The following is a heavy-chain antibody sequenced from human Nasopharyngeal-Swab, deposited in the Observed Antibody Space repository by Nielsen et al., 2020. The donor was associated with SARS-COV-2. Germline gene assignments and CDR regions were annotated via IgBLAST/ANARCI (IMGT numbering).Heavy chain of an antibody. D-gene: IGHD2-15*01. CDR1: GFTFSSYA. CDR2: ISYDGSNK. Sequence: GGSLRLSCAASGFTFSSYAMHWVRQAPGKGLEWVAVISYDGSNKYYADSVKGRFTISSDNSKNTLYLQMNSLRAEDTAVYYCARVSPYCSGGSCYHDAFDIWGQGAMVTVSS. CDR3: ARVSPYCSGGSCYHDAFDI. J-gene: IGHJ3*02. V-gene: IGHV3-30-3*01.